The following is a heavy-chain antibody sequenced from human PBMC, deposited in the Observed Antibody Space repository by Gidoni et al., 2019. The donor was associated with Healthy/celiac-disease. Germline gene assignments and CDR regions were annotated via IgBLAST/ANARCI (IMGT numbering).Heavy chain of an antibody. CDR2: IYTSGRT. Sequence: QVQLQESGPGLVMPSQTLSLTCPAAAGPFSRGRYYWSWIRQPAGKGLEWIGRIYTSGRTNSNPSRKSRVTISVDTSKIQFSLKLSSVTAADTAVYYCAIQTTCIAAADSYYGMDVWGQGTTVTVSS. CDR1: AGPFSRGRYY. D-gene: IGHD6-13*01. CDR3: AIQTTCIAAADSYYGMDV. J-gene: IGHJ6*02. V-gene: IGHV4-61*02.